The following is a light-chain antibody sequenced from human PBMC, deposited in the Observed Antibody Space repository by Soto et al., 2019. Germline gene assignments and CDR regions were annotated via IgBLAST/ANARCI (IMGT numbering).Light chain of an antibody. CDR2: EVS. Sequence: QSVPIQPASVSGSPGQSITISCTGSSSDVGIFNLVSWYQQYPGKAPKLVLYEVSKWPSGISHRFSGSKSGNTASLTISGLQAEDEADYYCCSYAGSRTGVFGGGTKVTVL. J-gene: IGLJ3*02. V-gene: IGLV2-23*02. CDR1: SSDVGIFNL. CDR3: CSYAGSRTGV.